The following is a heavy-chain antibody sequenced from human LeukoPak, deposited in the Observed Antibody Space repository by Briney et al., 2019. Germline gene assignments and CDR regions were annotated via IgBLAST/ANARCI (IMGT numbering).Heavy chain of an antibody. V-gene: IGHV3-23*01. CDR3: AKRRGLELLYYYYMDV. CDR1: GFTFSSYA. CDR2: ISGSGGST. D-gene: IGHD1-7*01. Sequence: GGSLRLSCAASGFTFSSYAMSWVRQAPGKGLEWVSAISGSGGSTYYADSVKGRFTISRDNSKNSLYLQMNSLRAEDTAVYYCAKRRGLELLYYYYMDVWGKGTTVTVSS. J-gene: IGHJ6*03.